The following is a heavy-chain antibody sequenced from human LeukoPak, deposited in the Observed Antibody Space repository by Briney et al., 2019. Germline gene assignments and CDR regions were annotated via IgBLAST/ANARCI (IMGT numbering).Heavy chain of an antibody. J-gene: IGHJ1*01. D-gene: IGHD3-10*01. CDR3: ARAPFGEGLYFQH. Sequence: PSETLSLTCAVYGGSFSGYYWSWIRQPPGKGLEWIGEINHSGSTNYNPSLKSRVTISVDTSKNQFSLKLSSVTAADTAVYYCARAPFGEGLYFQHWGQGTLVTVSS. V-gene: IGHV4-34*01. CDR2: INHSGST. CDR1: GGSFSGYY.